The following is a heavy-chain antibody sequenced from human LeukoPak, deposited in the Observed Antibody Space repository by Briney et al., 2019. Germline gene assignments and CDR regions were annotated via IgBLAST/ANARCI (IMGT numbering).Heavy chain of an antibody. CDR1: GGSISSSSYY. V-gene: IGHV4-39*07. D-gene: IGHD3-9*01. Sequence: SETLSLTCTVSGGSISSSSYYWGWIRQPPGKGLEWIGSIYYSGSTYYNPSLKSRVTISVDTSKNQFSLKLSSVTAADTAVYYCASLNYDILTGTNYYMDVWGKGTTVTVSS. J-gene: IGHJ6*03. CDR2: IYYSGST. CDR3: ASLNYDILTGTNYYMDV.